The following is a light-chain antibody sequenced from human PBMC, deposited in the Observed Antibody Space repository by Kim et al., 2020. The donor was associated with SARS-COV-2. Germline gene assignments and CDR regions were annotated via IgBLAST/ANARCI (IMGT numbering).Light chain of an antibody. V-gene: IGLV3-21*04. J-gene: IGLJ2*01. CDR3: QVWDRSSDHVV. CDR2: YNT. CDR1: DIGRKS. Sequence: SSELTQAPSVSVAPGKTAIITCGGNDIGRKSVHWYQEKPGQAPVMVIYYNTDRPSGIPERVSGSNSGNTATLTINRVEAGDEAHYYCQVWDRSSDHVVFGGGTQLTVL.